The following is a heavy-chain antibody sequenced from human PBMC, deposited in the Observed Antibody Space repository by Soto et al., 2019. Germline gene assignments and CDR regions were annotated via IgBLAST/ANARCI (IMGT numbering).Heavy chain of an antibody. CDR2: MNPNSGNT. V-gene: IGHV1-8*01. D-gene: IGHD3-3*01. CDR3: ARGAERFLEWFNWFDP. CDR1: GYTFTSYD. Sequence: QVPLVQSGAEVKKPGASVKVSCKASGYTFTSYDINWVRQATGQGLEWMGWMNPNSGNTGYAQKFQGRVTMTRNTSISTAYMELSSLRSEDTAVYYCARGAERFLEWFNWFDPWGQGTLVTVSS. J-gene: IGHJ5*02.